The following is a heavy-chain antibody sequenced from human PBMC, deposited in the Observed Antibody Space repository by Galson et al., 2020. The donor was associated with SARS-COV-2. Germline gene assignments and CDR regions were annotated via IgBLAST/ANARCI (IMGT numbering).Heavy chain of an antibody. Sequence: GGSLRPSCAASGFTFTNYAMHWVRQAPGKGLEWLTVISHDGKIQVYADSVKGRFTISRDNSGNMVFLQIVSLRPDDTALYYCTRDVSGGASDIWGQGTMVTVSS. CDR3: TRDVSGGASDI. D-gene: IGHD1-26*01. J-gene: IGHJ3*02. V-gene: IGHV3-30*04. CDR1: GFTFTNYA. CDR2: ISHDGKIQ.